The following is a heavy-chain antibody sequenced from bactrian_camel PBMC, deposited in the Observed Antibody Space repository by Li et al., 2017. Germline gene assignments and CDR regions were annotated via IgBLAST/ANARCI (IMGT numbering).Heavy chain of an antibody. V-gene: IGHV3S53*01. CDR1: GLSDNSHC. Sequence: HVQLVESGGGSVQAGGSLRLSCAASGLSDNSHCMGWFRQAPGKEREEVASLDTDGSTSYADSVKGRFTISKDDLKDTLYLQMNSLKPEDTAMYYSGASLRTYCGGSSVTYRMDFYGEGTQVTVS. D-gene: IGHD2*01. J-gene: IGHJ7*01. CDR2: LDTDGST.